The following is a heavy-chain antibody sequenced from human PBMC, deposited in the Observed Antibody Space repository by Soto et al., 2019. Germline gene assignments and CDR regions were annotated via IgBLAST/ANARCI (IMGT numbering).Heavy chain of an antibody. CDR3: ARYRRVGRGGYYYYGMDV. V-gene: IGHV3-13*01. J-gene: IGHJ6*02. CDR2: IGTAGDT. D-gene: IGHD2-15*01. CDR1: GFTFSSYD. Sequence: EVQLVESGGGLVQPGGSLRLSCAASGFTFSSYDMHWVRQATGKGLEWVSAIGTAGDTYYPVDVKGRFTISRENAKNSLYLQMNSLRAEDADVYYCARYRRVGRGGYYYYGMDVWGQGTTVTVSS.